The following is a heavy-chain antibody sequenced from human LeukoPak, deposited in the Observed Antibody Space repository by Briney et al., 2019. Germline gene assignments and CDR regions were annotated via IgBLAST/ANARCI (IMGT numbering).Heavy chain of an antibody. V-gene: IGHV1-3*01. D-gene: IGHD1-1*01. Sequence: GASVKVSCKASGYTFTSYAMHWVRQAPGQRLEWMGWINAGNSNTKYSQKFQGRVTITRDTSASTAYMELSSLRSEDTAVYYCARVRPGTTFGYWGQGTLVTVSS. CDR3: ARVRPGTTFGY. J-gene: IGHJ4*02. CDR2: INAGNSNT. CDR1: GYTFTSYA.